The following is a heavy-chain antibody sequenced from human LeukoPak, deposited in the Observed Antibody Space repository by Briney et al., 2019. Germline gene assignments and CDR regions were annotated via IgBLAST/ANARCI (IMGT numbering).Heavy chain of an antibody. CDR3: ARDRRDCSSTSCYIADYGMDV. J-gene: IGHJ6*02. CDR2: IVDSGTTT. CDR1: GFPFSTYA. V-gene: IGHV3-23*01. Sequence: PGGSLRLSCAASGFPFSTYAMNWVRQAPGKGLEWVSAIVDSGTTTFYADSVKGRFTISRDNSKNTLYLQMNSLRAEDTAVYYCARDRRDCSSTSCYIADYGMDVWGQGTTVTVSS. D-gene: IGHD2-2*02.